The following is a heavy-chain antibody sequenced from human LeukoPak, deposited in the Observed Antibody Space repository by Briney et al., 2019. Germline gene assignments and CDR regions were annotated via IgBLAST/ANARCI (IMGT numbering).Heavy chain of an antibody. CDR1: GGSISSSSYY. J-gene: IGHJ6*03. CDR3: ARDMIDFWSGYLVSGGYYYMDV. V-gene: IGHV4-39*07. CDR2: IYYSGST. Sequence: KTSETLSLTCTASGGSISSSSYYWGWIRQPPGKGLEWIGSIYYSGSTYYNPSLKSRVTISVDTSKNQFSLKLSSVTAADTAVYYCARDMIDFWSGYLVSGGYYYMDVWGKGTTVTVSS. D-gene: IGHD3-3*01.